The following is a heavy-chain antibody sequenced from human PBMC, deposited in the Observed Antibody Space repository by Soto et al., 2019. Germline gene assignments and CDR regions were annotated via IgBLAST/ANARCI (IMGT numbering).Heavy chain of an antibody. CDR1: GASIRSYH. CDR3: AKDVSSRRWFDP. Sequence: QVQLQESGPGLVKPSETLSLTCAVSGASIRSYHWSWIRQPAGKGLEWIGRMQHTGNTNYNPSLKRRVTMSVDTSKTQISLKMTSVTAADTAVYFCAKDVSSRRWFDPWGQGILVIVSS. CDR2: MQHTGNT. J-gene: IGHJ5*02. D-gene: IGHD3-16*01. V-gene: IGHV4-4*07.